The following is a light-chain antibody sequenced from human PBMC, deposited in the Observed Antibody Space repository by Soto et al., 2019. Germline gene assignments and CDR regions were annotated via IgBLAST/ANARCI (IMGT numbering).Light chain of an antibody. J-gene: IGLJ2*01. V-gene: IGLV2-14*01. CDR2: EVS. Sequence: QSVLTQPASVSGSPGQSITISCTGTSSDIGGYNYVSWYQQHPGQAPKLMIYEVSNRPSGVSNRFSGSKSGNTASLTISGLQAEDEADYYCSSYTSSNTLVFGGGAKVTVL. CDR1: SSDIGGYNY. CDR3: SSYTSSNTLV.